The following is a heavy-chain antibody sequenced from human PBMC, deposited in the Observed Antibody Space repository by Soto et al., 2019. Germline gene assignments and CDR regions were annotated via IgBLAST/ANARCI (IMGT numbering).Heavy chain of an antibody. J-gene: IGHJ5*02. V-gene: IGHV1-18*01. D-gene: IGHD3-3*01. CDR3: ARVWDFYVRNWFDP. CDR2: ISAYNGNT. Sequence: GASVKVSCKASGYTFTSYGISWVRQAPGQGLEWMGWISAYNGNTNYAQKFQGRVTMTTDTSTSTAYMELRSLRSDDTAVYYCARVWDFYVRNWFDPWGQGTLVTVSS. CDR1: GYTFTSYG.